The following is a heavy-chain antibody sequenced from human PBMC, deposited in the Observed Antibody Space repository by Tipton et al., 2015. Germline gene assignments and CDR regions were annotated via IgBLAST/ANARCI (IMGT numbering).Heavy chain of an antibody. CDR3: ARDLEHGMDV. V-gene: IGHV4-59*01. D-gene: IGHD5-24*01. Sequence: LRLSCSVSSDSISKYYWSWIRQPPGKELEWIGYIRYSGSTNSNPSLKSRITISLNTSKNQFSLKMSSVTAADTAVYYCARDLEHGMDVWGHGTTVTVSS. CDR2: IRYSGST. J-gene: IGHJ6*02. CDR1: SDSISKYY.